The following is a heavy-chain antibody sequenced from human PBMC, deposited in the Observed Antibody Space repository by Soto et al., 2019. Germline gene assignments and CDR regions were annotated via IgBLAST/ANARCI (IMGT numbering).Heavy chain of an antibody. CDR3: AKAVAAAGTLSYYYGMDV. CDR1: GFTFSSYS. V-gene: IGHV3-23*01. Sequence: GGSLRLSCVASGFTFSSYSMVWVRQAPGKGLEWVSGISGSGDSTYYADSVKGRFTISRDNSKNTLYLQMNSLRAEDTAVYYCAKAVAAAGTLSYYYGMDVWGQGTTVTVSS. D-gene: IGHD6-13*01. J-gene: IGHJ6*02. CDR2: ISGSGDST.